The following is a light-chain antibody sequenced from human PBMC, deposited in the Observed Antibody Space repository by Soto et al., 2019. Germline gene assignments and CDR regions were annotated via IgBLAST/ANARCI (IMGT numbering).Light chain of an antibody. CDR3: QQRSTPLT. V-gene: IGKV3-11*01. CDR1: QSVSSY. CDR2: DAS. J-gene: IGKJ4*01. Sequence: EIVLTQSPATLSLSPGERATLSCRASQSVSSYLAWYQHKPGQAPRLLIYDASTRATGIPARFGGSGSGTDFTLTISSLEPEDFAVYYCQQRSTPLTFGGGTKVEIK.